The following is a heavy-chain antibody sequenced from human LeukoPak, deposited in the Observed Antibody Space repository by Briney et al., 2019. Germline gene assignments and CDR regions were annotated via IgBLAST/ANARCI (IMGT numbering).Heavy chain of an antibody. CDR2: IYTSGST. D-gene: IGHD2-21*02. CDR1: GGSISSYY. CDR3: AGETSGDVGFDP. V-gene: IGHV4-4*07. Sequence: SETLSLTCTVSGGSISSYYWSWIRQPAGKGLEWIGRIYTSGSTKYNPSLKSRVTMSLDTSNNQFSLKLSSVTAADTAVYYCAGETSGDVGFDPWGQGTLVTVSS. J-gene: IGHJ5*02.